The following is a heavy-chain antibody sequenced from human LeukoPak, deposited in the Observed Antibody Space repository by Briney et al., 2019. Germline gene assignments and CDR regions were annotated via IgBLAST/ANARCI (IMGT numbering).Heavy chain of an antibody. V-gene: IGHV4-59*05. J-gene: IGHJ5*02. CDR2: IYYSGST. CDR1: GGSISSYY. Sequence: SETLSLTCTVSGGSISSYYWSWIRQPPGKGLEWIGSIYYSGSTYYNPSLKSRVTISVDTSKNQFSLKLSSVTAADTAVYYCARNRITIFGVVPYNWFDPWGQGTLVTVSS. CDR3: ARNRITIFGVVPYNWFDP. D-gene: IGHD3-3*01.